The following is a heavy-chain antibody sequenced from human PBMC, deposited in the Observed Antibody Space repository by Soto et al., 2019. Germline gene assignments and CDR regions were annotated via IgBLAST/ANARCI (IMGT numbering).Heavy chain of an antibody. CDR2: INSDGSST. CDR3: ASLARGGSDWYFDL. CDR1: GFTFSSYW. Sequence: EVQLVESGGGLVQPGGSLRLSCAASGFTFSSYWMHWVRQAPGKGLVWVSRINSDGSSTSYADSVKGRFTISRDNAKNTLYLQMNSLRAEDTAVYYCASLARGGSDWYFDLWGRGTLVTVSS. V-gene: IGHV3-74*01. J-gene: IGHJ2*01. D-gene: IGHD3-10*01.